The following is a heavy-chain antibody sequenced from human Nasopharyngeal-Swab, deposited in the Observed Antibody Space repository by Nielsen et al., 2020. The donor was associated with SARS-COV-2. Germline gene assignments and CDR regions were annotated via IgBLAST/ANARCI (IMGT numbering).Heavy chain of an antibody. Sequence: ASVKVSCKASGYTFNNYGISWVRQAPGQGLEWMAWLRVYNGDTKYAQNFQGIVTVTTDAITTTAYMELRSLRSDDTAVYYCARVPVYSGTYYGFDIWGQGTVVKVSS. CDR3: ARVPVYSGTYYGFDI. J-gene: IGHJ3*02. CDR1: GYTFNNYG. V-gene: IGHV1-18*01. CDR2: LRVYNGDT. D-gene: IGHD1-26*01.